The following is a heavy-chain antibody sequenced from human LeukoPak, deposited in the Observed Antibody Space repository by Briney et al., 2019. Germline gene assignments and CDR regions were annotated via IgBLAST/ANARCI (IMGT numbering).Heavy chain of an antibody. D-gene: IGHD5-18*01. CDR1: GYTFTTYL. CDR3: ARSYSYGPTDY. CDR2: INPSSDTT. Sequence: ASVKVSCKASGYTFTTYLMHWVRQAPGQGLAWMGIINPSSDTTNYAQKFQGRVIMTRDTSTSTVYMEVSSLRSDDTAVYYCARSYSYGPTDYWGQGTLVTVSS. V-gene: IGHV1-46*01. J-gene: IGHJ4*02.